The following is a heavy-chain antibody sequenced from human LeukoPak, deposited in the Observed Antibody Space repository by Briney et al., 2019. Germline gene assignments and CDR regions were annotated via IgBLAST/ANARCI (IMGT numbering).Heavy chain of an antibody. CDR2: INPNSGGT. D-gene: IGHD6-19*01. J-gene: IGHJ4*02. V-gene: IGHV1-2*02. CDR1: GYTFTGYY. Sequence: GASVKVSCKASGYTFTGYYMHWVRQAPGQGLEWMGWINPNSGGTNYAQKFRGRVTMTRDTSISTAYMELSRLRSDDTAVYYCARSVADIAVASEEFDYWGQGTLVTVSS. CDR3: ARSVADIAVASEEFDY.